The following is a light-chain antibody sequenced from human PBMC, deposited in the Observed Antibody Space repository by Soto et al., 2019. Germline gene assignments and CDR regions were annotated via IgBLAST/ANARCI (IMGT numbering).Light chain of an antibody. J-gene: IGKJ1*01. CDR1: QSVSSSY. CDR3: QQYGRWWT. Sequence: EIVLTQSPGTLSLSPGERATLSCRASQSVSSSYLAWYQQKPGQAPGLLIYGASSRATGIPDRFSGSGSGTDFTLTISRLEPEDFAVSYCQQYGRWWTFGQGTKVEIK. CDR2: GAS. V-gene: IGKV3-20*01.